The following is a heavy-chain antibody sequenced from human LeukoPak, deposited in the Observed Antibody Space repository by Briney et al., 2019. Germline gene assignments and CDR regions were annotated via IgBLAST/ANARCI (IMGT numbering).Heavy chain of an antibody. V-gene: IGHV4-34*01. CDR1: GGSFSGYY. Sequence: PSETLSLTCAVYGGSFSGYYWSWFRQPPGKGLEWIGEVNHSGSTNYNPSLKSRVTISVDTSKNQFSLKVSSVTAADRAVYYCARVGTPDDYWGQGTLVTVSS. CDR2: VNHSGST. J-gene: IGHJ4*02. CDR3: ARVGTPDDY. D-gene: IGHD1-26*01.